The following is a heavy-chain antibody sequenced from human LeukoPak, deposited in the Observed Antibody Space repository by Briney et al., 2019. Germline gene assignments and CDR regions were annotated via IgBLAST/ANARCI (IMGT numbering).Heavy chain of an antibody. CDR1: GFTFSSYS. D-gene: IGHD1-26*01. Sequence: PGGSLRLSCAASGFTFSSYSMNWVRQAPGKGLEWVSSISSSSSYIYYADSVKGRFTISRDNAKNSLYLQMNSLRAEDTAVYYCARGLPLFSGSYGVDYWGQGTLVTVSS. CDR3: ARGLPLFSGSYGVDY. V-gene: IGHV3-21*01. J-gene: IGHJ4*02. CDR2: ISSSSSYI.